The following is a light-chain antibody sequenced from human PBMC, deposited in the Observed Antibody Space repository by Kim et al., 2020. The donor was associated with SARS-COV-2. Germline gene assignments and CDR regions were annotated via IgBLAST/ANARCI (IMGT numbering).Light chain of an antibody. Sequence: ASGGDGVTISCRASQDIANSLAWYQQKPGSVPKLLIYSASTLQSGVPPRFRASGSGTDFTLTITSLQTEDGATYYCQKYDTPPWTFGQGTKVDIK. J-gene: IGKJ1*01. CDR2: SAS. CDR3: QKYDTPPWT. CDR1: QDIANS. V-gene: IGKV1-27*01.